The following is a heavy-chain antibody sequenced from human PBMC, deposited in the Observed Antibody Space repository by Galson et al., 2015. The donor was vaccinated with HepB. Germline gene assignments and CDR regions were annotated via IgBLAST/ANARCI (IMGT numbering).Heavy chain of an antibody. CDR3: TTVADDSSGYRDY. Sequence: SLRLSCAASGFTFSNAWMNWVRQAPGKGLEWVGRIKSKTDGGTTDYAAPVKGRFTISRDESKNTLYLQMNSLKTEDTAVYYCTTVADDSSGYRDYWGQGTLVTVSS. CDR2: IKSKTDGGTT. CDR1: GFTFSNAW. D-gene: IGHD3-22*01. V-gene: IGHV3-15*07. J-gene: IGHJ4*02.